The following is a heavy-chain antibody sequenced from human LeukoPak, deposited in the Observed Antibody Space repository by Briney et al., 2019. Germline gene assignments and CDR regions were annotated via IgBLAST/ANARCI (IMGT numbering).Heavy chain of an antibody. CDR1: GGSISSSSYY. J-gene: IGHJ4*02. Sequence: SETLSLTCTVSGGSISSSSYYWGWIRQPPGKGLEWIGSIYYSGSTYYNPSLKSRVTISVDTSKNQFSLKLSSVTAADTAVYYCARWSSSPRGLGAIWGQGTLVTVSS. CDR3: ARWSSSPRGLGAI. V-gene: IGHV4-39*01. CDR2: IYYSGST. D-gene: IGHD6-13*01.